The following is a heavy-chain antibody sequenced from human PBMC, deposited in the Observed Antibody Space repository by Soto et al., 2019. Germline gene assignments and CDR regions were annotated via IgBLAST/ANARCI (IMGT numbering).Heavy chain of an antibody. CDR3: ARLPHGELTYYSYGLDV. CDR2: IYPADSDT. Sequence: PGESLKISCKGSGYSFGNYWIGWVRQMPEKGLEWMGIIYPADSDTKYSPSFQGRVTISADKSISTAFLQWSSLKASDTAMYYCARLPHGELTYYSYGLDVWGQGTTVTVSS. J-gene: IGHJ6*02. V-gene: IGHV5-51*01. CDR1: GYSFGNYW. D-gene: IGHD1-7*01.